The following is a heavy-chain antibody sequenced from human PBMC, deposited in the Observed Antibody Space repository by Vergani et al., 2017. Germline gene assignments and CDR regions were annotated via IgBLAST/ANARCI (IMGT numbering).Heavy chain of an antibody. D-gene: IGHD3-16*02. V-gene: IGHV1-2*02. CDR3: ARDDYDYVWGSYRYQLDF. CDR1: GTTFTGYY. J-gene: IGHJ4*02. Sequence: QVQLVQSGAEVKKPGASVTVSCKASGTTFTGYYMHWVRQAPGQGLEWMGWINPNSGGTNYAQKFQGRVTMTRDTSISTAYMELRSLRSEDTAVYFCARDDYDYVWGSYRYQLDFWGQGTLVTVSS. CDR2: INPNSGGT.